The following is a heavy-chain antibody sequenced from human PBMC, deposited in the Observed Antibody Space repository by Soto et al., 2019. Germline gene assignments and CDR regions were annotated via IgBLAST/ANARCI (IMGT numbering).Heavy chain of an antibody. D-gene: IGHD3-10*01. CDR2: FKPTGGGST. J-gene: IGHJ6*02. Sequence: QVQLVQSGAEVKKPGASVKLSCKPSGYTFSGYYAHWVRQAPGQGLEWMGVFKPTGGGSTSYAQRFQGRVTVTRDTSTSTVYMELGSLRFDDTAVYFCASDYGSGVEMDVWGQGTRVTVSS. V-gene: IGHV1-46*01. CDR1: GYTFSGYY. CDR3: ASDYGSGVEMDV.